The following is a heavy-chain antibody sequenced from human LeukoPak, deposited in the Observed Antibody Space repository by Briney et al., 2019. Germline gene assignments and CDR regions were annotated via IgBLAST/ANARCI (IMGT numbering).Heavy chain of an antibody. CDR2: ISYDGSDK. CDR1: GFTLSSYG. CDR3: AKDGYPLGYCSSTSCPYYFNY. J-gene: IGHJ4*02. D-gene: IGHD2-2*01. Sequence: GGSLRLSCAASGFTLSSYGMHWVRQAPGKGLEWVAVISYDGSDKYYADSVKGRFTISRDNSKNTLYLQMNSLRTEDTAVYYCAKDGYPLGYCSSTSCPYYFNYWGQGTLVTVSS. V-gene: IGHV3-30*18.